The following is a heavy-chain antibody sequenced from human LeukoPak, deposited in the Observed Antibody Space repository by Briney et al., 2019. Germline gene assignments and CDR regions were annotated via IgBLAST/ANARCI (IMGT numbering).Heavy chain of an antibody. Sequence: GRSLRLSCAASGFTFDDYAMHWVRQAPGKGLEWVSGISWNSGSIGYADSVKGRFTISRDNAKNSLYLQMNSLRAEDTALYYCAKDQLEDYGGRSGAFDIGAKGKRVTVFS. CDR1: GFTFDDYA. J-gene: IGHJ3*02. D-gene: IGHD4-23*01. CDR2: ISWNSGSI. CDR3: AKDQLEDYGGRSGAFDI. V-gene: IGHV3-9*01.